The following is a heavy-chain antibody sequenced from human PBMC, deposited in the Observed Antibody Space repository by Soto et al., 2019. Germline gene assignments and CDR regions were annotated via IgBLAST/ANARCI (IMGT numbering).Heavy chain of an antibody. J-gene: IGHJ6*02. CDR2: IIPIFGTA. D-gene: IGHD2-21*01. Sequence: QVQLVQSGAEVRKPGSSVKVSCKASGGIFSSYGMNLVRQAPGQALEWMGGIIPIFGTANLAQKFQGRVTLTTDESRSTAYMELSSLRYDDTAVSYCARPGVGEVMVYTMDVWGQGTTVTVSS. CDR1: GGIFSSYG. V-gene: IGHV1-69*01. CDR3: ARPGVGEVMVYTMDV.